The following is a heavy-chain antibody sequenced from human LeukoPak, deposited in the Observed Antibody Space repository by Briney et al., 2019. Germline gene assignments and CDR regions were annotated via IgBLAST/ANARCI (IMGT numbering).Heavy chain of an antibody. V-gene: IGHV4-31*03. Sequence: PSETLSLTCTVSGGSISSGGYYWSWIRQHPGKGLEWIGYIYYSGSTYYNPSLKSRVTISVDTSKNQFSLKLSSVTAADTAVYYCARDPSGGSSGYYYYMDVWGKGTTVTVSS. J-gene: IGHJ6*03. D-gene: IGHD3-22*01. CDR1: GGSISSGGYY. CDR3: ARDPSGGSSGYYYYMDV. CDR2: IYYSGST.